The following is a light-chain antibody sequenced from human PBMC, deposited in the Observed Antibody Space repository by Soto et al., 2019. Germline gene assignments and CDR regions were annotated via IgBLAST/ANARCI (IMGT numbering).Light chain of an antibody. Sequence: DIQMTQSPSTLSASVGDRVTITCRASQSISSRLAWYQQNPGKAPKLLIYKATSFESGVPSRFSGSGSGTEFTLTISSRQPDDLATYYCQQYKSYSYTFGQGTKLEIK. CDR1: QSISSR. CDR2: KAT. V-gene: IGKV1-5*03. CDR3: QQYKSYSYT. J-gene: IGKJ2*01.